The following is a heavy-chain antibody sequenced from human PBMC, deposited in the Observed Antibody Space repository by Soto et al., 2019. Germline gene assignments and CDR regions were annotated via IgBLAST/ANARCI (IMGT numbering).Heavy chain of an antibody. CDR2: IYHSGST. V-gene: IGHV4-4*02. D-gene: IGHD6-19*01. CDR3: ARDRSGWSHYYYYGMDV. J-gene: IGHJ6*02. CDR1: GGYISSSNW. Sequence: PSETLSLTCAVSGGYISSSNWWSWVRQPPGKGLEWMGEIYHSGSTNYNPSLKSRVTISVDKSKNQFSLKLSSVTAADTAVYYCARDRSGWSHYYYYGMDVWGQGTTVTV.